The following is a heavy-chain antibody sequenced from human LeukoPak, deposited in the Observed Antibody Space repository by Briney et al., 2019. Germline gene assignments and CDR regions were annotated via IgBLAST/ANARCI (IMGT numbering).Heavy chain of an antibody. CDR3: ASFRRSSWSGADAFDI. CDR1: GFTFSSYS. Sequence: GGSLRLSCAASGFTFSSYSMNWVRQAPGKGLEWVSSIGSSSSYIYYADSVKGRFTISRDNAKNSLYLQMNSLRAEDTAVYYCASFRRSSWSGADAFDIWGQGTMVTVSS. J-gene: IGHJ3*02. CDR2: IGSSSSYI. V-gene: IGHV3-21*01. D-gene: IGHD6-13*01.